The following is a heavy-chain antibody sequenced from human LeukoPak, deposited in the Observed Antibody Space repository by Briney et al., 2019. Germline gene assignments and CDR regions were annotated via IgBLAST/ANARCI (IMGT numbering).Heavy chain of an antibody. CDR2: ISGSGGST. CDR3: AKDPYYYDSSGYLDLDY. V-gene: IGHV3-23*01. Sequence: GGSLRLSCAASGFTFSSYAMSWVRQAPGKGLEWVSAISGSGGSTYYADSVKGRFTISRDNSKNTLYLQMNSLRAEDTAVYYCAKDPYYYDSSGYLDLDYWGQGTLVTVSS. CDR1: GFTFSSYA. J-gene: IGHJ4*02. D-gene: IGHD3-22*01.